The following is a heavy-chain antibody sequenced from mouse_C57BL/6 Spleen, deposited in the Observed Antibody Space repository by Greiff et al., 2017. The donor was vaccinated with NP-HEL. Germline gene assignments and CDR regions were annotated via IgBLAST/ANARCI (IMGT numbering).Heavy chain of an antibody. J-gene: IGHJ4*01. V-gene: IGHV1-53*01. CDR3: AKPSVYYDYDDAMDY. D-gene: IGHD2-4*01. Sequence: QVQLQQSGTELVKPGASVKLSCKASGYTFTSYWMHWVKQRPGQGLEWIGHINPSNGGTNYNEKFKSKATLTVDKSSSTAYMQLSSLTSEDSAVDDCAKPSVYYDYDDAMDYWGQGTSVTVSS. CDR1: GYTFTSYW. CDR2: INPSNGGT.